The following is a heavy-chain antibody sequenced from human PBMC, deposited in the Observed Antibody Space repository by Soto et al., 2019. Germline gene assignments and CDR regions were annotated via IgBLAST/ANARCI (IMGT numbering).Heavy chain of an antibody. V-gene: IGHV1-69*13. J-gene: IGHJ4*02. Sequence: APVKFSCKASGGTFSSYAISWVRQAPGQGLEWMGGIIPIFGTANYAQKFQGRVTITADESTSTAYMELSSLRSEDTAVYYCAGGYYDSSGYAPFDYWGQGTLVTVSS. CDR2: IIPIFGTA. CDR3: AGGYYDSSGYAPFDY. CDR1: GGTFSSYA. D-gene: IGHD3-22*01.